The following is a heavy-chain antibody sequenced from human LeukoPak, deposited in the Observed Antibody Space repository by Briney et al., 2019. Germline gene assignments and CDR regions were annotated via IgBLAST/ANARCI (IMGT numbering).Heavy chain of an antibody. V-gene: IGHV1-69*05. D-gene: IGHD5-24*01. J-gene: IGHJ4*02. CDR1: GGTFSSYA. Sequence: SVKVSCKASGGTFSSYAISWVRQAPGQGLEWMGGIIAIFRTANSAQKFQGRVTIPTDESTSTAYMVLSSLRSEYTAVYYCARGRDGYNFRFDYWGQGTLVTVSS. CDR2: IIAIFRTA. CDR3: ARGRDGYNFRFDY.